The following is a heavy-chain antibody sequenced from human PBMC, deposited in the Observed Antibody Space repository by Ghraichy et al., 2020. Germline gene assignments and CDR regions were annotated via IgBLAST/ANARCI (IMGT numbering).Heavy chain of an antibody. J-gene: IGHJ3*02. V-gene: IGHV3-21*01. CDR3: ARGDSSGYYRSDDAFDI. CDR1: GFTFGSYS. CDR2: ISSSSSYI. Sequence: GGSLRLSCAASGFTFGSYSMNWVRQAPGKGLEWVSSISSSSSYIYYADSVKGRFTISRDNAKNSLYLQMNSLRAEDTAVYYCARGDSSGYYRSDDAFDIWGQGTMVTVSS. D-gene: IGHD3-22*01.